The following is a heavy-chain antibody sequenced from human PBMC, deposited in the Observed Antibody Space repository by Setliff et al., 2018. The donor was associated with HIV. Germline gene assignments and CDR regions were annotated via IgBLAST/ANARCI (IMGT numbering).Heavy chain of an antibody. J-gene: IGHJ4*02. V-gene: IGHV4-39*02. Sequence: TSETLPLTCTVSGGSITSSTYYWGWIRQPPGKGLEWIGTVHYTGNTYHNPSLKSRVTISVEVSKNQISLKLTAVTAADSAVYYCAREGDGIDFWGQGTLVTVSS. CDR3: AREGDGIDF. CDR1: GGSITSSTYY. D-gene: IGHD2-21*02. CDR2: VHYTGNT.